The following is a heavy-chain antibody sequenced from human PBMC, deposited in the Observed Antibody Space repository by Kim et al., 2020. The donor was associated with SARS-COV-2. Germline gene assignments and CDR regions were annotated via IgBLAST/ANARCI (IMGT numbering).Heavy chain of an antibody. CDR3: ARLWDYYGSGSYSNDAFDI. CDR1: GGTFSSYA. J-gene: IGHJ3*02. V-gene: IGHV1-69*04. CDR2: IIPILGIA. D-gene: IGHD3-10*01. Sequence: SVKVSCKASGGTFSSYAISWVRQAPGQGLEWMGRIIPILGIANYAQKFQGRVTITVDKSTSTAYMELSSLRSEDTAVYYCARLWDYYGSGSYSNDAFDIWGRGTMVTVSS.